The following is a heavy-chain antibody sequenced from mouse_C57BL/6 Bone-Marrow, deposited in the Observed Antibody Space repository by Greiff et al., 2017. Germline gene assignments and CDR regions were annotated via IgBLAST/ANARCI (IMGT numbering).Heavy chain of an antibody. D-gene: IGHD4-1*01. V-gene: IGHV14-4*01. J-gene: IGHJ2*01. CDR1: GFNIKDDY. CDR2: IDPENGDT. Sequence: EVQLQQSGAELVRPGASVKLSCTASGFNIKDDYMHWVKQRPEQGLEWIGWIDPENGDTEYASKFQGKATITADTSSNTAYLQLSSLTSEDTAVYYCATYQAGARGDYWGRGTALTVSS. CDR3: ATYQAGARGDY.